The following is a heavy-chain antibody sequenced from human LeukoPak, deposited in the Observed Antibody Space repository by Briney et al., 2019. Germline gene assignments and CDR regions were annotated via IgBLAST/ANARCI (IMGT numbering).Heavy chain of an antibody. Sequence: GASVKVSCKASGYTFRNYGITWVRQAPGQGLEWMRWISAYNGDTNYARELQDRVTLATDTSTTTAYMELRGLRSDDTAVYYCTRGGVSTSLFLKHHFDHWGQGTPVTVSS. CDR2: ISAYNGDT. CDR3: TRGGVSTSLFLKHHFDH. CDR1: GYTFRNYG. V-gene: IGHV1-18*01. J-gene: IGHJ4*02. D-gene: IGHD5/OR15-5a*01.